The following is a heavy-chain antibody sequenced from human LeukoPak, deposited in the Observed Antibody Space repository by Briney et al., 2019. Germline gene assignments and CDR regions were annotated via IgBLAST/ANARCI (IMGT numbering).Heavy chain of an antibody. CDR2: IIPILGIP. CDR3: ARGLVGATTPDY. Sequence: EASVNVSCKASGGTFSSYAISWVRQAPGQGLEWMGRIIPILGIPNYAQNFQSRVTVTADKSTSTAYMELSSLRSEDTAVYYCARGLVGATTPDYWGQGTLVTVSS. D-gene: IGHD1-26*01. J-gene: IGHJ4*02. CDR1: GGTFSSYA. V-gene: IGHV1-69*04.